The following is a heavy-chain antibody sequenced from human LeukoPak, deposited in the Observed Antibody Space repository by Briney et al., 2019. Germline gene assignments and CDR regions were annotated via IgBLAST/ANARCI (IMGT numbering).Heavy chain of an antibody. Sequence: GGSLRLSCAASGFTFSSYSMNWVRQAPGKGLEWVSSISSSSSYIYYADSVKGRFTISRDNAKNSLYLQMNSLRAEDMALYYCAKDSGSYSTSFDYWGQGTLVTVSS. V-gene: IGHV3-21*04. J-gene: IGHJ4*02. CDR2: ISSSSSYI. CDR3: AKDSGSYSTSFDY. D-gene: IGHD1-26*01. CDR1: GFTFSSYS.